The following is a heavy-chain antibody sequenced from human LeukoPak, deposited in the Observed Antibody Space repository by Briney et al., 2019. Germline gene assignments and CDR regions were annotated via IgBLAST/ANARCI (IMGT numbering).Heavy chain of an antibody. Sequence: PGGSLRLSCAASGFTVSSNYMSWVRQAPGKGLEWVSVIYSGGRTYYADSVKGRFTISRDNSKNTLYLQMNSLRAEDTAVYYCARGGLQLWFDYWGQGTLVTVSS. CDR2: IYSGGRT. D-gene: IGHD5-18*01. V-gene: IGHV3-53*01. CDR3: ARGGLQLWFDY. J-gene: IGHJ4*02. CDR1: GFTVSSNY.